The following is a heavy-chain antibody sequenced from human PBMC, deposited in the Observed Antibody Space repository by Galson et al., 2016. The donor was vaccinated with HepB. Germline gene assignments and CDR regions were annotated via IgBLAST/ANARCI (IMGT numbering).Heavy chain of an antibody. V-gene: IGHV6-1*01. Sequence: CAISGDSVTNDETTWNWIRQSPSRGLEWLGRTCYRSQWFNEYAVSVKSRITINSDTSRNQFSLQLDSVTPDGTAAYFCTRGYMQTGMNVWGQGTTVTVSS. CDR1: GDSVTNDETT. CDR2: TCYRSQWFN. J-gene: IGHJ6*02. CDR3: TRGYMQTGMNV. D-gene: IGHD5-18*01.